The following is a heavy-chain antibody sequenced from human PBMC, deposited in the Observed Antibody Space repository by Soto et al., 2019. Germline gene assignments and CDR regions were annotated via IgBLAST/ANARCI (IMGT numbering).Heavy chain of an antibody. CDR2: INAGNVNT. CDR3: ARRTGWGLLPFDY. J-gene: IGHJ4*02. D-gene: IGHD3-22*01. CDR1: GYTFTSYA. V-gene: IGHV1-3*01. Sequence: QVQLVQSGAEVKKPGASVKVSCKASGYTFTSYAMHWVRQAPGQRLEWMGWINAGNVNTKYSQKFQGRVTITRDTSASTAYMELSSLRSEDTAVYYCARRTGWGLLPFDYWGQGTLVTVSS.